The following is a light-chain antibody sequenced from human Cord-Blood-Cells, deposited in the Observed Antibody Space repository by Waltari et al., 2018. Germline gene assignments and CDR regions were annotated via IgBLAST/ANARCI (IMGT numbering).Light chain of an antibody. J-gene: IGKJ3*01. V-gene: IGKV1-39*01. CDR3: QQSYGTPPFT. Sequence: DIQMTQSPSSLSASVGYRVTLTCRASQSISSYLNWYQQKPGKAPKLLIYAASSLQSGVPSRFSGSGSGTDFTLTISSLQPEYFATYYCQQSYGTPPFTFGPGTKVDIK. CDR1: QSISSY. CDR2: AAS.